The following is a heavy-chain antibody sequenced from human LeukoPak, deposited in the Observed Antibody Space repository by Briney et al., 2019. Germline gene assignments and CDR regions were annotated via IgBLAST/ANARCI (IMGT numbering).Heavy chain of an antibody. J-gene: IGHJ4*02. CDR3: ARGANGTSGWETNLFDY. V-gene: IGHV6-1*01. CDR1: GDSVSSNSAA. CDR2: TYYRSKWYN. D-gene: IGHD6-19*01. Sequence: SQTPSLTCAISGDSVSSNSAAWNWIRQSPSRGLEWLGRTYYRSKWYNDYAVSVKSRITINPDTSKNQFSLQLNSVAPEDTAVYYCARGANGTSGWETNLFDYWGQGTLVTVSS.